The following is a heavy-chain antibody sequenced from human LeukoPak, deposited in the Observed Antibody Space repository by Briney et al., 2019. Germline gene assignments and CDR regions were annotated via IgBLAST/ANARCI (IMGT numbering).Heavy chain of an antibody. Sequence: GGSLRLSCAASGFAFSSYYMNWFGQAPGKGLEWVANIKPDGSEENYVDSVRGRFTISRDNAKNSVYLQMNSLRADDTALYYCVRGHYADYTSQGTLVTVSS. CDR1: GFAFSSYY. V-gene: IGHV3-7*01. CDR2: IKPDGSEE. J-gene: IGHJ4*02. CDR3: VRGHYADY.